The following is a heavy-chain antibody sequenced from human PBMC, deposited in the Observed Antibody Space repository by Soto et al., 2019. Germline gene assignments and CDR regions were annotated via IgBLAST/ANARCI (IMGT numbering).Heavy chain of an antibody. Sequence: EVQLVESGGGLVKPGGSLRLSCAASGVTFSSYSMNWVRQAPGKGLEWVSSISSSSSYIYYGDSVKGRFTISSDNAKNSLYLQVNSRRAADTAVYYCARDRGYCSSTSCYPPYYMGVWGKGTTVTV. CDR1: GVTFSSYS. D-gene: IGHD2-2*01. CDR2: ISSSSSYI. V-gene: IGHV3-21*01. CDR3: ARDRGYCSSTSCYPPYYMGV. J-gene: IGHJ6*03.